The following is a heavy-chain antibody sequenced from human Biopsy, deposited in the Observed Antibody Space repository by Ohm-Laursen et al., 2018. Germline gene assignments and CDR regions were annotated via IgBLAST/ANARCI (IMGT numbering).Heavy chain of an antibody. CDR1: GGSFTGHY. V-gene: IGHV4-59*11. CDR2: ISYTGYT. J-gene: IGHJ2*01. Sequence: PSQTLSLTCTVSGGSFTGHYWSWIRQPPGKGLEWIGHISYTGYTSYNASLKSRVTISVDTSRNHFSLRLSSVTPADTAMYYCARDRGFYSDRTVPGYFDLWGRGTLVTVSS. D-gene: IGHD3-22*01. CDR3: ARDRGFYSDRTVPGYFDL.